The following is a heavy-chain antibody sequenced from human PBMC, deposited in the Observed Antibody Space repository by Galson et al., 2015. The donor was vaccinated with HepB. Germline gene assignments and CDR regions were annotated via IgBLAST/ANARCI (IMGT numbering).Heavy chain of an antibody. CDR1: GFTFSSYT. Sequence: SLRLSCAASGFTFSSYTMKWVRQAPGKGLEWVSSITFSGSNTYYADSVKGRFTISRDNSKSTLFLQMNSLRGEDTAVYYCAYLWESSYWGQGTLVTVSS. J-gene: IGHJ4*02. V-gene: IGHV3-23*01. CDR2: ITFSGSNT. D-gene: IGHD3-16*01. CDR3: AYLWESSY.